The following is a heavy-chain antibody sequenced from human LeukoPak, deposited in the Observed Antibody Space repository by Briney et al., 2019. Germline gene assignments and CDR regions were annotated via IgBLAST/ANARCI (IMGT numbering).Heavy chain of an antibody. CDR3: ARGGVALLRWFDP. V-gene: IGHV1-2*02. J-gene: IGHJ5*02. D-gene: IGHD3-3*02. CDR1: GYTFTGYY. Sequence: ASVKVSCKASGYTFTGYYMHWVRQAPGQGLEWMGWINLNRGGTNYAQKFQGRVSMTRDTSISTAYMELSRLRSDDTAVYYCARGGVALLRWFDPWGQGTLVTVSS. CDR2: INLNRGGT.